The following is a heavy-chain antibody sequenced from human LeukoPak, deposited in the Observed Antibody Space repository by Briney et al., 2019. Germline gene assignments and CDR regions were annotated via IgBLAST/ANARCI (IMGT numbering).Heavy chain of an antibody. D-gene: IGHD3-22*01. CDR2: MNPNSGNT. J-gene: IGHJ3*02. V-gene: IGHV1-8*01. Sequence: ASVKVSCKASGYTFTSYDISWVRQATGQGLEWMGWMNPNSGNTGYAQKFQGRVTMTRDTSISTAYMELSSLRSEDTAVYYCARDRSYYYDSSGYYSDAFDIWGQGTMVTVSS. CDR3: ARDRSYYYDSSGYYSDAFDI. CDR1: GYTFTSYD.